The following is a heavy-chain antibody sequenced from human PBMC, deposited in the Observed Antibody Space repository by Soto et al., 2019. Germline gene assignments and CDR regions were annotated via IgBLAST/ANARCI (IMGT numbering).Heavy chain of an antibody. CDR2: IYYSGST. V-gene: IGHV4-39*01. Sequence: SETLSLTCTVSGGSISSSSYYWGWIRQPPGKGLEWIGSIYYSGSTYYNPSLKSRVTISVDTSKNQFSLKLSSVTAADTAVYYCARPFTTTYYDFWSGKGSWFDPWGEGTPVTVSS. CDR1: GGSISSSSYY. J-gene: IGHJ5*02. D-gene: IGHD3-3*01. CDR3: ARPFTTTYYDFWSGKGSWFDP.